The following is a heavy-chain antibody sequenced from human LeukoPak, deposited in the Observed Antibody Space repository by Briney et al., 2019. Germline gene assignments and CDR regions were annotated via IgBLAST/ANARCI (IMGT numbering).Heavy chain of an antibody. D-gene: IGHD6-19*01. CDR2: ISGSGGST. Sequence: GGSLRLSCAASGFTFSSYAMSWVRQAPGKGLEWVSAISGSGGSTYYADSVKGRFTISRDNSKNTLYLQMNSLRAEDTAVYYCAKDQIAVADFVGIQRPGDFDYWGQGTLVTVSS. CDR1: GFTFSSYA. J-gene: IGHJ4*02. CDR3: AKDQIAVADFVGIQRPGDFDY. V-gene: IGHV3-23*01.